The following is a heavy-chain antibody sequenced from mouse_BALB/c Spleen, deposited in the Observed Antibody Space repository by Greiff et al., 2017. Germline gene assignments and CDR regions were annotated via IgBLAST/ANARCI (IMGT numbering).Heavy chain of an antibody. CDR2: ILPGSGST. CDR1: GYTFSSYW. D-gene: IGHD2-1*01. Sequence: VQVVESGAELMKPGASVKISCKATGYTFSSYWIEWVKQRPGHGLEWIGEILPGSGSTNYNEKFKGKATFTADTSSNTAYMQLSSLTSEDSAVYYCASLYGNYGAMDYWGQGTSVTVSS. CDR3: ASLYGNYGAMDY. V-gene: IGHV1-9*01. J-gene: IGHJ4*01.